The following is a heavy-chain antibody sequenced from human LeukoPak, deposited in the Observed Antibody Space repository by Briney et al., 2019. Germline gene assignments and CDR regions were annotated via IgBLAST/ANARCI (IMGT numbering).Heavy chain of an antibody. D-gene: IGHD3-10*01. CDR2: MNPNSGNT. CDR3: ARSYWLDPHYYYYGMDV. J-gene: IGHJ6*02. CDR1: GYTFTSYD. V-gene: IGHV1-8*02. Sequence: ASVEVSCKASGYTFTSYDINWVRQATGQGLEWMGWMNPNSGNTGYAQKFQGRVTMTRNTSISTAYMELSSLRSEDTAVYYCARSYWLDPHYYYYGMDVWGQGTTVSVSS.